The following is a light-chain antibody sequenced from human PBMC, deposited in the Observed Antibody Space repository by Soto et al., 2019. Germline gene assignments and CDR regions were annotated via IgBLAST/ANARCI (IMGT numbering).Light chain of an antibody. Sequence: QSVLTQPASVSGSPGQSITISCTGTSSDVGSYNLVSWYQQHPGKAPKFMIYEVTKWPSGVSNRFSGSKSGNTASLTISGLQAEDEADYYCCSYAGSSTFYVFGTGTKLTVL. CDR1: SSDVGSYNL. V-gene: IGLV2-23*02. CDR3: CSYAGSSTFYV. J-gene: IGLJ1*01. CDR2: EVT.